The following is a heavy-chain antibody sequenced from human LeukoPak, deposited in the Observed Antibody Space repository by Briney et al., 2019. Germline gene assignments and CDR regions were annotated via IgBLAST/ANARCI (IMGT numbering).Heavy chain of an antibody. CDR1: GFTFSGSA. V-gene: IGHV3-73*01. CDR2: IRSKANSYAT. D-gene: IGHD2-15*01. CDR3: TRQSSCSGGSCYFP. Sequence: GGSLRLSCAASGFTFSGSAMHWVRQASGKGLEWVGRIRSKANSYATAYAASVKGRFTISRDDSKNTAYLQMNSLRTEDTAVYYCTRQSSCSGGSCYFPWGQGTLVTVSS. J-gene: IGHJ5*02.